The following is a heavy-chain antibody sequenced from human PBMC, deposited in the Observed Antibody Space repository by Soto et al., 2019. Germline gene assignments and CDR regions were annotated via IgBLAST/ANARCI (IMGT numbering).Heavy chain of an antibody. CDR1: GGSISSGDYY. CDR2: IYYSGST. V-gene: IGHV4-30-4*01. Sequence: QVQLQESGPGLVKPSQTLSLTCTVSGGSISSGDYYWSWIRQPPGKGLEWIGYIYYSGSTYYNPSLKSRVTISVDTSKNQFSLKLSSVTAADTALYYCARDLDTAMGDWYGMDVWGQGTTVTVSS. D-gene: IGHD5-18*01. J-gene: IGHJ6*02. CDR3: ARDLDTAMGDWYGMDV.